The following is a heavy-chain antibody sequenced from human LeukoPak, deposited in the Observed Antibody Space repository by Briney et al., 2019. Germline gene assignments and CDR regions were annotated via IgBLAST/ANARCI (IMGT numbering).Heavy chain of an antibody. D-gene: IGHD1-26*01. V-gene: IGHV4-38-2*02. CDR3: ASQEYSGSYLGAFDI. CDR2: IYQSGST. J-gene: IGHJ3*02. CDR1: GYSIGSGYY. Sequence: SETLSLTCSVSGYSIGSGYYWGWTRQPPGKGLEWIGSIYQSGSTYYNPSLKSRVTISVDTSKNQFSLKLSSVTAADTAVYYCASQEYSGSYLGAFDIWGQGTMVTVSS.